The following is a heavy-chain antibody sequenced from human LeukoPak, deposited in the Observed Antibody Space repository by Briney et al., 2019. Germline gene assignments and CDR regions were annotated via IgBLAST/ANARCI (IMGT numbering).Heavy chain of an antibody. D-gene: IGHD1-26*01. Sequence: GGSLRLSRAASGFRFGEYWMTWTRHIPGKGLDWVANIKQDGAEKHYAESVEGRFIISRDNAKNSLYLEMDSLKVEDTAVYYCARVGAWDLQRVFEYWGQGTLVTVSS. J-gene: IGHJ4*02. CDR3: ARVGAWDLQRVFEY. CDR1: GFRFGEYW. V-gene: IGHV3-7*01. CDR2: IKQDGAEK.